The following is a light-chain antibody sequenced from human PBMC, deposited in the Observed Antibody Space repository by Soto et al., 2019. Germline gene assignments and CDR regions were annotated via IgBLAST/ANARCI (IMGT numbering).Light chain of an antibody. Sequence: DIQLTQSPSTLSASVGDRVTITCRASQTINSWLAWYQQKPGKAPKVLIYKASSLESGVPSRFSGSGSGTKFTLTISSLQPDDFATYYCQQSNTYPITFGQGTRLEMK. J-gene: IGKJ5*01. CDR1: QTINSW. V-gene: IGKV1-5*03. CDR2: KAS. CDR3: QQSNTYPIT.